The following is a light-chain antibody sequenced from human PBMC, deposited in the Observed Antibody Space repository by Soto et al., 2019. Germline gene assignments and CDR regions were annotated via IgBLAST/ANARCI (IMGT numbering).Light chain of an antibody. CDR2: GAS. CDR3: QQYGSSPEYT. J-gene: IGKJ2*01. V-gene: IGKV3-20*01. Sequence: EIGLTQSQGTLSLSPGERATLSCRASQSVRTNFLAWYQQRPGQAPRLLIYGASRRATDIPDRFSGSGSGTDFTLTISRLEPEDFAVYYCQQYGSSPEYTFGQWTKLEIK. CDR1: QSVRTNF.